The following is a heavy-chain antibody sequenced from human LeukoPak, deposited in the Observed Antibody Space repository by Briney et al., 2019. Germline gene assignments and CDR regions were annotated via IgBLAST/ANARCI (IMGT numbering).Heavy chain of an antibody. CDR3: ARDNGYNYGYFYHYCMDV. D-gene: IGHD5-18*01. Sequence: GASVKVSCNSSGYTFTSYDINWVRQATGQGLEWMGWMNPNSGNTGYAQKFQGRVTMTRNTSISTAYMELSSLRSEDTAVYYCARDNGYNYGYFYHYCMDVWGKGTTVTVSS. J-gene: IGHJ6*03. CDR2: MNPNSGNT. V-gene: IGHV1-8*01. CDR1: GYTFTSYD.